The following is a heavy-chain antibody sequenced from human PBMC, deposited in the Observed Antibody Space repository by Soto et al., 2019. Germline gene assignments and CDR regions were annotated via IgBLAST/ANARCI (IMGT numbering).Heavy chain of an antibody. CDR2: IYHSGST. CDR3: ASQNTSGDLSFKAFDL. J-gene: IGHJ3*01. V-gene: IGHV4-4*02. CDR1: GGSISGSNW. D-gene: IGHD4-17*01. Sequence: QVQLQESGPGLVKPSGTLSLTCAVSGGSISGSNWWSWVRQPPGKGLEWVGEIYHSGSTNYNPSLKSRVTISLDKSKTQFSLSLNSVPAAEPAVYYCASQNTSGDLSFKAFDLWGRGTMVTVSS.